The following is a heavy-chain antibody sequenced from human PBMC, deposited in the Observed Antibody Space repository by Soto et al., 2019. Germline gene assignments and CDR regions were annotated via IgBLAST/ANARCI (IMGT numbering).Heavy chain of an antibody. V-gene: IGHV3-43D*04. Sequence: VGSLRLSCSTSVCTFEDYAVHCVRQSSRKGLEWVSFINADGSDRYYADSVKGRFTISRDNTKGSFYLQMDRLRLEDTAIYYCAKAKLYFDSSPFDSWGQGTRVTV. D-gene: IGHD3-3*01. CDR2: INADGSDR. CDR3: AKAKLYFDSSPFDS. CDR1: VCTFEDYA. J-gene: IGHJ4*02.